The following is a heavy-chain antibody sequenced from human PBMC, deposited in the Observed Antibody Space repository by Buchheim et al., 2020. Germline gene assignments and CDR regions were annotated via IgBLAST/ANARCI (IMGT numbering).Heavy chain of an antibody. CDR1: GFTFSSYS. D-gene: IGHD2-2*03. Sequence: EVQLVESGGGLVQPGGSLRLSCAASGFTFSSYSMNWVRQAPGKGLEWVSYISSSSTIYYADSVKGRFTISRDNAKNSLYLQMNSLRDEDTAVYYCASGYCGSSTSFCSSGDYWGQGTL. J-gene: IGHJ4*02. CDR2: ISSSSTI. V-gene: IGHV3-48*02. CDR3: ASGYCGSSTSFCSSGDY.